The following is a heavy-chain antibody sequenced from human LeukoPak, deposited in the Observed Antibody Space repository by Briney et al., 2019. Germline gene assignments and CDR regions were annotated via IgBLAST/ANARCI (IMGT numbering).Heavy chain of an antibody. J-gene: IGHJ5*01. CDR1: GFAFSSYA. V-gene: IGHV3-23*01. CDR3: AKDPLGGGSSLINWCDS. Sequence: GGSLRLSCVASGFAFSSYAMTWVRQAPGRGLEWVSTIGAYAARTYYADSVKGRFTTSRENSKSTLSLQMNSLRAEDTALYYCAKDPLGGGSSLINWCDSWGQGVWVTVSS. CDR2: IGAYAART. D-gene: IGHD1-26*01.